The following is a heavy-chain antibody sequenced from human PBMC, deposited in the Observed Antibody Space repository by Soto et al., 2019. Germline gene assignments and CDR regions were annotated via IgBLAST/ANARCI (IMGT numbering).Heavy chain of an antibody. Sequence: QVQLVESGGGVVQPGRSLRLSGAASGFIFSNYVMYWVRQAPGKGLEWVAFMSYDGTTKYYADSVKGRFTISRDNSKNTLYLQMNNLRPEDTGVYYCAREVLWSRYFDYWGQGTLVTVSS. V-gene: IGHV3-30-3*01. J-gene: IGHJ4*02. CDR2: MSYDGTTK. CDR1: GFIFSNYV. CDR3: AREVLWSRYFDY. D-gene: IGHD2-21*01.